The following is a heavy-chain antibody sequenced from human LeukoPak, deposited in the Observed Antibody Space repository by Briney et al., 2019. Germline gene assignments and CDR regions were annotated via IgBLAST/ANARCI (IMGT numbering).Heavy chain of an antibody. CDR1: GDSISSGAYS. Sequence: PSETLSLTCAVSGDSISSGAYSWNWIRQPPGKGLEWIGYIYHSGSTYYNPSLKSRVTMSVDRSKNQFSLKLSSVTAADTAVYYCASRIVGTSFDYWGQGTLVTVSS. J-gene: IGHJ4*02. V-gene: IGHV4-30-2*01. D-gene: IGHD1-26*01. CDR3: ASRIVGTSFDY. CDR2: IYHSGST.